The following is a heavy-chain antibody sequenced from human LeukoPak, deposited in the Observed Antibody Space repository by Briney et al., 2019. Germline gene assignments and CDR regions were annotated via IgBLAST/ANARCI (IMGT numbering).Heavy chain of an antibody. Sequence: SVKVSCKASGGTLSSYAISWVRQAPGQGLEWMGRIIPILGIANYAQKFQGRVTITADKSTSTAYMELSSLRSGDTAVYYCARDRYYGSGSYYNWFDPWGQGTLVTVSS. V-gene: IGHV1-69*04. CDR2: IIPILGIA. CDR3: ARDRYYGSGSYYNWFDP. D-gene: IGHD3-10*01. CDR1: GGTLSSYA. J-gene: IGHJ5*02.